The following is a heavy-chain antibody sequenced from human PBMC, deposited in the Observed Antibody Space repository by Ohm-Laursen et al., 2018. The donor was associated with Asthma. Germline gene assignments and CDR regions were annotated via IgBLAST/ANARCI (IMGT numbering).Heavy chain of an antibody. CDR1: GFTFSSYG. V-gene: IGHV3-30*03. CDR2: LSYDGHNK. CDR3: VRGSWYGSTSDAY. Sequence: SLRLSCTASGFTFSSYGMHWARQAPGKGLEWLAILSYDGHNKHYAESLRGRFFISGDSSENTVELQMNSLRGEDTAVYYCVRGSWYGSTSDAYWGQGTLVTVSS. J-gene: IGHJ4*02. D-gene: IGHD6-19*01.